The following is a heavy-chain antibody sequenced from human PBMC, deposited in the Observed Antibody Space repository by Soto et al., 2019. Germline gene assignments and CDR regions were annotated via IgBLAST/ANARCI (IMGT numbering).Heavy chain of an antibody. CDR2: IKQDGSEK. CDR1: GFTFSSYW. CDR3: AATHLHYSSGWHYFDY. Sequence: GWSLRLSCAASGFTFSSYWMSWVRQAPGKGLEWVANIKQDGSEKYYVDSVKGRFTISRDNAKNSLYLQMNSLRAEDTAVYYCAATHLHYSSGWHYFDYWGQGTLVTVSS. J-gene: IGHJ4*02. D-gene: IGHD6-19*01. V-gene: IGHV3-7*01.